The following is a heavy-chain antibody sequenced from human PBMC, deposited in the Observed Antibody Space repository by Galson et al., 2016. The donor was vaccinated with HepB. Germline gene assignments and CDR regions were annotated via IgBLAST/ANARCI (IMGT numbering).Heavy chain of an antibody. CDR3: AREGSDDYSDYDHWFYGMDV. J-gene: IGHJ6*02. V-gene: IGHV3-53*01. CDR2: IYSGGST. CDR1: GFTVSNNY. Sequence: GSLRLSCAASGFTVSNNYMSWVRQAPGKGLEWVSIIYSGGSTYYADSVKGRFTISRDNSKNTLYLQMNSLRVEDTAVYYCAREGSDDYSDYDHWFYGMDVWGQGTTVTVSS. D-gene: IGHD4-11*01.